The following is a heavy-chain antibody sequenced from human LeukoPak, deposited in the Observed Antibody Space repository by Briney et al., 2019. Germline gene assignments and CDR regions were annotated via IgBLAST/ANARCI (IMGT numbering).Heavy chain of an antibody. Sequence: PGGSLRLSCAASGLTLSDDYMTWVRQAPGKGLESVLIMTTSGNIKSSADSAKGRFTISRDNANNILHLQMNSLRAEDTGVYYCARVTYRMMLESLSPDLYYYIDIWGNGTTVTVSS. CDR1: GLTLSDDY. V-gene: IGHV3-69-1*02. J-gene: IGHJ6*03. CDR2: MTTSGNIK. CDR3: ARVTYRMMLESLSPDLYYYIDI. D-gene: IGHD3-16*01.